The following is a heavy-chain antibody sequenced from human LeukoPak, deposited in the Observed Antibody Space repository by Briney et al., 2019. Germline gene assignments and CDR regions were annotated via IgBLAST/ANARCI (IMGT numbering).Heavy chain of an antibody. CDR1: GYTFTGYY. V-gene: IGHV1-2*02. CDR2: INPNSGGT. CDR3: ARGLSGSYARHFDY. J-gene: IGHJ4*02. D-gene: IGHD1-26*01. Sequence: ASVKVSCKASGYTFTGYYMHWVRQAPGQGLEWMGWINPNSGGTNYAQKFQGRVTMTRDTSISTAYMELSRLRSDDTAMYYCARGLSGSYARHFDYWGQGTLVTVSS.